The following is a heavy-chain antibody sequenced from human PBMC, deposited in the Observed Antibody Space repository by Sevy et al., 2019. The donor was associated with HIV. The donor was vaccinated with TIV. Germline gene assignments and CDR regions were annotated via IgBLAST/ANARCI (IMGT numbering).Heavy chain of an antibody. D-gene: IGHD3-10*01. CDR3: ARSGDTTYPRIGYFDY. CDR1: QFTFSNYA. V-gene: IGHV3-23*01. J-gene: IGHJ4*02. Sequence: GGSLRLSCVASQFTFSNYAMNWVRQSPGKGLEWVSSLSIGGDNTYYADSEKGRFTITRDNSKNTLYLQMDSLGAEDTAVYYCARSGDTTYPRIGYFDYWGQGALVTVSS. CDR2: LSIGGDNT.